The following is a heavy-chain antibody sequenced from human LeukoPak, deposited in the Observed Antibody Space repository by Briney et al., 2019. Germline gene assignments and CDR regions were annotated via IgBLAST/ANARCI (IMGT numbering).Heavy chain of an antibody. CDR2: INPNSGGT. V-gene: IGHV1-2*02. CDR1: GYTFTGYY. D-gene: IGHD1-26*01. CDR3: ASISGSQGSEVDY. J-gene: IGHJ4*02. Sequence: VKVSCKASGYTFTGYYIHWVRQAPGQGLEWMGWINPNSGGTNYAQKFQGRVTMTRDTSISTAYMELSRLRSDDTAVYYCASISGSQGSEVDYWGQGTLVTVSS.